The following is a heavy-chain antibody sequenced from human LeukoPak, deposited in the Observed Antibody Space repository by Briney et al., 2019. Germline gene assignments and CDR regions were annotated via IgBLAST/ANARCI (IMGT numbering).Heavy chain of an antibody. V-gene: IGHV4-4*02. J-gene: IGHJ6*03. CDR3: ARSSEGRYYYDSSGFSYYYYYMDV. D-gene: IGHD3-22*01. Sequence: PSGTLSLTCAVSGGSISSSNWWSWVRPPPGKGLEWIGEIYHSGSTNYNPSLRSRVTISVDTSKNQFSLKLSSVTAADTAVYYCARSSEGRYYYDSSGFSYYYYYMDVWGKGTTVTISS. CDR1: GGSISSSNW. CDR2: IYHSGST.